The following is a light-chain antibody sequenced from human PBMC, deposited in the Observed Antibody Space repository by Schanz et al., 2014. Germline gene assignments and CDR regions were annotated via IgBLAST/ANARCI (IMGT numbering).Light chain of an antibody. V-gene: IGKV3-20*01. CDR3: QQFGSSPFT. CDR1: QSVSSNY. Sequence: EIVMTQSPATLSVSPGERATLSCRASQSVSSNYLAWYQQKRGQAPRLLIYGVSSRATGIPDRFSGSGSGTDFTLTISRLEPEDFAVYYCQQFGSSPFTFGPGTKVDIK. CDR2: GVS. J-gene: IGKJ3*01.